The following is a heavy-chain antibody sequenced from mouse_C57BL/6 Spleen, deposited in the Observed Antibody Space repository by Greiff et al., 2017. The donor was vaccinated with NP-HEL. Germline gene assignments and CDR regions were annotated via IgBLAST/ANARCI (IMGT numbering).Heavy chain of an antibody. CDR1: GYTFTSYW. D-gene: IGHD1-1*01. CDR2: IAPSDSYT. CDR3: ARHYSSSSYGFDY. Sequence: VQLQQPGAELVMPGASVKLSCKASGYTFTSYWMHWVKQSPGQGLEWIGEIAPSDSYTNYNQKFKGKSTLTVDKSSSTAYMQLSSLTSEDSAVYYCARHYSSSSYGFDYWGQGTTLTVSS. V-gene: IGHV1-69*01. J-gene: IGHJ2*01.